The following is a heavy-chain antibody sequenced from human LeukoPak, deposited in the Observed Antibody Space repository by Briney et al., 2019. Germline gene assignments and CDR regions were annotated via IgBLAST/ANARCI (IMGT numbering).Heavy chain of an antibody. CDR3: AREDSSGWPFSAEYFQH. V-gene: IGHV1-46*03. Sequence: ASVKVSCKASGYTFTSYYMHWVRQAPGQGLEWMGIINPSGGSTSYAQKFQGRVTMTRDTSTSTVYMELSSLRSEDTAVYYCAREDSSGWPFSAEYFQHWGQGTLVTVSS. D-gene: IGHD6-19*01. CDR2: INPSGGST. J-gene: IGHJ1*01. CDR1: GYTFTSYY.